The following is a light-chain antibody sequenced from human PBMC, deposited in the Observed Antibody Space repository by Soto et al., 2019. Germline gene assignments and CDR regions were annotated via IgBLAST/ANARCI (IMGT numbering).Light chain of an antibody. V-gene: IGKV1-9*01. CDR1: QGISSY. CDR3: QQLNSYPT. J-gene: IGKJ3*01. Sequence: DIQMTQSPSSLPASVGDRVTITCRASQGISSYLAWYQQKPGKAPNLLIYAASTLQSGVPSRFSGSGSGAEFTLTISSLQPEDFATYYCQQLNSYPTFGPGTKVD. CDR2: AAS.